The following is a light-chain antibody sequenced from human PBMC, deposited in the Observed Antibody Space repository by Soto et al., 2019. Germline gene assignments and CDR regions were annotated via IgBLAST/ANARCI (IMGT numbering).Light chain of an antibody. CDR3: QSYDSSLSVFV. J-gene: IGLJ2*01. CDR1: SSDIGAGYD. CDR2: GNN. V-gene: IGLV1-40*01. Sequence: QSVLTQTPSVSGAPGQRVTISCTGSSSDIGAGYDVHWYQQLPGTAPKLLIYGNNNRPSGVPDRFSGSKSGTSASLAITGLQAEDEAYYYCQSYDSSLSVFVFGGGTKVTVL.